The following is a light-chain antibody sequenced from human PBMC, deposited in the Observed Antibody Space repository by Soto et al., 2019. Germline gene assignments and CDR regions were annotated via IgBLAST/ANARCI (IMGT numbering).Light chain of an antibody. Sequence: EIVLTQSPATLSLSPGERATLSCRASQSVSSYLAWYQQKPGQAPRLLIYDASNRATGIPARFSGSGSGTDFTLTISSLEPEDFAVSYCQQRSNWTPHINFGQRTRPEI. CDR1: QSVSSY. V-gene: IGKV3-11*01. CDR3: QQRSNWTPHIN. CDR2: DAS. J-gene: IGKJ5*01.